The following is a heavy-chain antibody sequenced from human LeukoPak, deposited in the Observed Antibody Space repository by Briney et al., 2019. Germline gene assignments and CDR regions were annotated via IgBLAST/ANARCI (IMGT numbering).Heavy chain of an antibody. V-gene: IGHV3-11*04. CDR2: ISSSGSTL. CDR3: ADHNFGVVTD. D-gene: IGHD3-3*01. Sequence: GGSLRLSCVVSGFTLSDYYMSWIRQAPGKGLEWVSYISSSGSTLYYADSVKGRFTISRDNAKNSLYLQMNSLRAEDTAVYYCADHNFGVVTDWGQGTLVTVSS. J-gene: IGHJ4*02. CDR1: GFTLSDYY.